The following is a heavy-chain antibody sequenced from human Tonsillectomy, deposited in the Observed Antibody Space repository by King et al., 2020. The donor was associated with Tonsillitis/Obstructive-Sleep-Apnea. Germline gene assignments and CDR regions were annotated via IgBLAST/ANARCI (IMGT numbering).Heavy chain of an antibody. CDR2: INHSGST. V-gene: IGHV4-34*01. D-gene: IGHD3-10*01. J-gene: IGHJ5*02. CDR3: ARVPGNWFDP. CDR1: DGSFSAYY. Sequence: VQLQQWGAGLLKPSETLSLTCAVYDGSFSAYYWIWLRQPPGKGLEWIGEINHSGSTNYNPSLKSRVTMSVDTSKNQFSLKLISVTAADTAVYYCARVPGNWFDPWGQGTLVTVSS.